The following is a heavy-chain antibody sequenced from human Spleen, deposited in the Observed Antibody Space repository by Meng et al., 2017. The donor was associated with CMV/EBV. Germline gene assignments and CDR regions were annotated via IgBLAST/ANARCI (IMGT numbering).Heavy chain of an antibody. V-gene: IGHV4-34*01. J-gene: IGHJ5*02. CDR3: ARRGLRFLDVKGWFDP. CDR2: ISHSGSS. CDR1: GGSFSGYP. Sequence: YGGSFSGYPWNWIRQPPGKGLQWIGEISHSGSSNYNPSLKSRVTISLDTSKNQVSLKVTSVTAADTAVYYCARRGLRFLDVKGWFDPWGQGTPVTVSS. D-gene: IGHD3-3*01.